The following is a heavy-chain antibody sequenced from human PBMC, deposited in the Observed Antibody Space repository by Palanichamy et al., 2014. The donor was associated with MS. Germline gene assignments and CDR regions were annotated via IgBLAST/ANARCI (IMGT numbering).Heavy chain of an antibody. CDR3: AEEGGNGWPYFDY. D-gene: IGHD6-19*01. CDR2: ISGSGGST. Sequence: VQLLESGGGLVQPGGSLRLSCAASGFTFSSYAMNWVRQAPGKGLEWVSGISGSGGSTFYADSVKGRFTISRDNSKNTLYLQMNSLRAEDTAVYYCAEEGGNGWPYFDYWGQGTLVTVSS. J-gene: IGHJ4*02. CDR1: GFTFSSYA. V-gene: IGHV3-23*01.